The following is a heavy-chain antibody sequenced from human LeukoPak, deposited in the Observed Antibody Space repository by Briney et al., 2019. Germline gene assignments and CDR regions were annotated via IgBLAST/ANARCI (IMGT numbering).Heavy chain of an antibody. CDR2: ISGSGGST. J-gene: IGHJ4*02. D-gene: IGHD6-19*01. V-gene: IGHV3-23*01. Sequence: AGGSLRLSCAASGFTFSSYAMSWVRQAPGKGLEWVSAISGSGGSTYYADSVKGRFTISRDNSKNTLYLQMNSLRAEDTAVYYCAKDRSVHSGGWPTPFDYWGQGTLVTVSS. CDR3: AKDRSVHSGGWPTPFDY. CDR1: GFTFSSYA.